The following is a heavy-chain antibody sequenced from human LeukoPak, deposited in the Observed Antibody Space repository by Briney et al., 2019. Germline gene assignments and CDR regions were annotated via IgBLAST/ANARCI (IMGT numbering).Heavy chain of an antibody. CDR2: MNPNSGNT. CDR1: GYTFTSYD. V-gene: IGHV1-8*03. D-gene: IGHD2-2*01. Sequence: ASVKVSCKASGYTFTSYDINWVRQATGQGLEWMGWMNPNSGNTGYAQKFQGRVTITRNTSISTAYMELSSLRSEDTAVYYCARRARYCGSTSCYPNFDYWGQGTLVTVSS. J-gene: IGHJ4*02. CDR3: ARRARYCGSTSCYPNFDY.